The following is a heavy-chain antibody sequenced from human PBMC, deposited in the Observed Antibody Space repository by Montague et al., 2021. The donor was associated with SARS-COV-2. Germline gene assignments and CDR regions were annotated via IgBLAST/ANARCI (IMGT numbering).Heavy chain of an antibody. Sequence: SLRLSCAASGFTFSGYAMSWVRQAPGKGLEWVSSVFASGSGTYYADFVKGRFTISRDNSKSTLFLQMNSLRAEDTAIYYCARNPTVTGMAATISWYFDLWGRGTLVTASS. CDR2: VFASGSGT. CDR3: ARNPTVTGMAATISWYFDL. J-gene: IGHJ2*01. D-gene: IGHD5-24*01. V-gene: IGHV3-23*03. CDR1: GFTFSGYA.